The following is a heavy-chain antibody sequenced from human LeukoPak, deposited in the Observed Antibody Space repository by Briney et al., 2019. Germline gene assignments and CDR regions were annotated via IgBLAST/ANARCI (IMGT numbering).Heavy chain of an antibody. V-gene: IGHV3-20*04. D-gene: IGHD1-26*01. Sequence: GGSLRLSCAASGFTFDDYGMSWVRQAPGRGLEWVSGINWNGGSTGYADSVKGRFTISRDNAKNSLYLQMNSLRAEDTALYYCARDPRDWELLHYFDYWGQGTLVTVSS. CDR1: GFTFDDYG. CDR3: ARDPRDWELLHYFDY. J-gene: IGHJ4*02. CDR2: INWNGGST.